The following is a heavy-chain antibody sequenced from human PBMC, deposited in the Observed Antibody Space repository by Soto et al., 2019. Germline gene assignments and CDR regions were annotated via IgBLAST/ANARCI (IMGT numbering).Heavy chain of an antibody. Sequence: QVQLVQSGAEVKKPGASVKVSCKASGYTFTSYGISWVRQAPGQGLEWMGWISAYNGNTNYAQKRQGRVTMTTDTSTSTAYMELRSLRSDDTAVYYCARDPSYYDILTGYYISYFDYWGQGTLVTVSS. CDR1: GYTFTSYG. J-gene: IGHJ4*02. V-gene: IGHV1-18*01. CDR3: ARDPSYYDILTGYYISYFDY. CDR2: ISAYNGNT. D-gene: IGHD3-9*01.